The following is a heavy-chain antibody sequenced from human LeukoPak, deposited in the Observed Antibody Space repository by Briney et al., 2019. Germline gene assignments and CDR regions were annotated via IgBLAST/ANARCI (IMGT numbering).Heavy chain of an antibody. CDR2: ISGSGGST. V-gene: IGHV3-23*01. CDR3: ASGDSHKSVAGDFGY. CDR1: GFTFSSYA. Sequence: TGGSLRLSCAASGFTFSSYAMNWVRQAPGKGLEWVSAISGSGGSTYYADSVKGRFTISRDNSKNTLYLQMNSLRAEDTAVYYCASGDSHKSVAGDFGYWGQGTLVTVSS. J-gene: IGHJ4*02. D-gene: IGHD6-19*01.